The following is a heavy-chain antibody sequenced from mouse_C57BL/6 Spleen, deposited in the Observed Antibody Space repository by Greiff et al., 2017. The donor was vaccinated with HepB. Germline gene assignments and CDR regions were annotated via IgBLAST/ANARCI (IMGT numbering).Heavy chain of an antibody. J-gene: IGHJ3*01. CDR1: GFNIKDDY. CDR3: TNSLDGAGFAY. V-gene: IGHV14-4*01. D-gene: IGHD6-1*01. Sequence: EVQLQQSGAELVRPGASVKLSCTASGFNIKDDYMHWVKQRPEQGLEWIGWIDPENGDTEYASKFQGKATITADTSSNTAYRQLSSLTSEDTAVYYCTNSLDGAGFAYWGQGTLVTVSA. CDR2: IDPENGDT.